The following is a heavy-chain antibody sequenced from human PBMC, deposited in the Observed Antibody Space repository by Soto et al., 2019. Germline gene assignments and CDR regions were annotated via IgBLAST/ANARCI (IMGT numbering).Heavy chain of an antibody. CDR3: ARSIAARFDYYYYGMDV. CDR1: GFTFSSYG. J-gene: IGHJ6*02. CDR2: IWYDGSNK. V-gene: IGHV3-33*01. D-gene: IGHD6-6*01. Sequence: QVQLVESGGGVVQPGRSLRLSCAASGFTFSSYGMHWVRQAPGKGLEWVAVIWYDGSNKYYADSVKGRFTISRDNSKNTLYLQMNSLRAEDTAVYYCARSIAARFDYYYYGMDVWGQGTTVTVSS.